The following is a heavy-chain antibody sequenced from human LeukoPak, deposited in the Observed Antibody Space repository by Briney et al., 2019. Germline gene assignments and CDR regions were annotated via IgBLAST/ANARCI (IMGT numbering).Heavy chain of an antibody. Sequence: GGSLRLSCAASGFTFSSYAMHWVRQAPGKGLEWVAVISYDGNNKYCADSVKGRFTISRDNAKNTLYLQMNSLTIEDTAVYYCASPETGGFFDYWGQGTLVTVSS. CDR3: ASPETGGFFDY. J-gene: IGHJ4*02. CDR1: GFTFSSYA. CDR2: ISYDGNNK. V-gene: IGHV3-30-3*01. D-gene: IGHD7-27*01.